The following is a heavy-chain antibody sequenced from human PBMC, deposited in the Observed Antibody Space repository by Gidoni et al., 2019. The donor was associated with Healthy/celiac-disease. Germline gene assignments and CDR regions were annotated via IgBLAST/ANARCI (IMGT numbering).Heavy chain of an antibody. CDR2: IYYSGST. Sequence: QLQLQESGPGLVKPSETLSLTCTVSGSSISSSSYYWGWIRQPPGKGLEWIGSIYYSGSTYYNPSLKSRVTISVDTSKNQFSLKLSSVTAADTAVYYCARRRGTGTQYYYYGMDVWGQGTTVTVSS. CDR1: GSSISSSSYY. V-gene: IGHV4-39*01. D-gene: IGHD1-1*01. J-gene: IGHJ6*02. CDR3: ARRRGTGTQYYYYGMDV.